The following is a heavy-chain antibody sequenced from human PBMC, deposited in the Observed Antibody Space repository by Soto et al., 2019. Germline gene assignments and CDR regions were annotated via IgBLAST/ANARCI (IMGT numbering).Heavy chain of an antibody. D-gene: IGHD3-3*01. V-gene: IGHV4-59*01. J-gene: IGHJ4*02. CDR2: IYYSGST. Sequence: SETLSLTCTVSGGSISSYYWSWIRQPPGKGLEWIGYIYYSGSTNYNPSLKSRVTISVDTSKNQFSLRLSSVTAADTAVYYCASLGFLDLVFDYWGQGTLVTVSS. CDR3: ASLGFLDLVFDY. CDR1: GGSISSYY.